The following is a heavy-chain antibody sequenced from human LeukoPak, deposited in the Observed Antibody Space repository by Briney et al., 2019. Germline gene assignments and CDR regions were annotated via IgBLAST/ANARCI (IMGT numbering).Heavy chain of an antibody. CDR2: IYIGGLT. Sequence: PGRSLRLSCAVSGFSVSNNFISWVRQAPGRGLEYVSIIYIGGLTSYADSVKGRFTISRDNSKNTLYLQMNSLRAEDTAVYYCASYPSSSNYWGQGTLVTVSS. J-gene: IGHJ4*02. V-gene: IGHV3-53*01. CDR3: ASYPSSSNY. CDR1: GFSVSNNF.